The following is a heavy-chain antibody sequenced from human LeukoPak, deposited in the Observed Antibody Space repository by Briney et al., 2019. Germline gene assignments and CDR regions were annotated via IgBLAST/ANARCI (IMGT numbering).Heavy chain of an antibody. J-gene: IGHJ5*02. CDR3: ARGRGSGHKENWFDP. CDR1: VYTFTTYD. CDR2: MNPNSGNT. V-gene: IGHV1-8*01. Sequence: ASVTVSCTASVYTFTTYDINWGRQAHGQGHEWMRWMNPNSGNTGYTQKFQGRVTMTRNTSISTAYMELSSLRSEDTAVYYCARGRGSGHKENWFDPWGQGTLVTVSS. D-gene: IGHD6-19*01.